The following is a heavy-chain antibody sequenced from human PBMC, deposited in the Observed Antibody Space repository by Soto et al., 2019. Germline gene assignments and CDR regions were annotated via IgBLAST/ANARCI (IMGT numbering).Heavy chain of an antibody. CDR3: ARAGQEVRAVSHYYYYMDV. V-gene: IGHV1-69*02. Sequence: QVQLVQSGAEVKKPGSSVKVSCKASGGTFSSYTISWVRQAPGQGLEWMGRIIPILGIANYAQKFQGRVTITADKSTSTAYMELSSLRSEDTAVYYCARAGQEVRAVSHYYYYMDVWGKGTTVTVSS. CDR1: GGTFSSYT. J-gene: IGHJ6*03. CDR2: IIPILGIA. D-gene: IGHD3-10*01.